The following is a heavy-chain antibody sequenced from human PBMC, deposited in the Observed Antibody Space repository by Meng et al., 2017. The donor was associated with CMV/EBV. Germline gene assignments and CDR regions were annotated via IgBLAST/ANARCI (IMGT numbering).Heavy chain of an antibody. CDR1: GGPCSSEHNY. CDR3: AREGDNPFDY. V-gene: IGHV4-30-4*08. D-gene: IGHD2-21*02. J-gene: IGHJ4*02. Sequence: QMQLRAAAPALVTLTQTPSITCNSSGGPCSSEHNYWSWTRQPPVKGMGRIEYIYYSESTYYIPSLKSRVTISVDTSKKQFSLTLSSVTAADTAVYYCAREGDNPFDYWGQGTLVTVSS. CDR2: IYYSEST.